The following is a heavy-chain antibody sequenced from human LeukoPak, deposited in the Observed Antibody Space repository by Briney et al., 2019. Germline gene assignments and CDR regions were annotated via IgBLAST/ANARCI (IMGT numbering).Heavy chain of an antibody. D-gene: IGHD3-22*01. V-gene: IGHV3-48*03. J-gene: IGHJ4*02. CDR3: ARGGDSSGYYYQFDY. Sequence: GGSLRLSCAASGFTFSSFAMSWVRQAPEKGLEWVSYISSSGSTIYYADSVKGRFTISRDNAKNSLYLQMNSLRAEDTAVYYCARGGDSSGYYYQFDYWGQGTLVTVSS. CDR1: GFTFSSFA. CDR2: ISSSGSTI.